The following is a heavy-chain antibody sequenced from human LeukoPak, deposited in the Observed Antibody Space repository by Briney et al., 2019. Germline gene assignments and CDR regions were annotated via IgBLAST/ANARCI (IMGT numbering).Heavy chain of an antibody. D-gene: IGHD3-10*01. Sequence: GRSLRLSCAASGFTFSDYYMSCIRQAAGKGLEWVSYIISSGRTIYYAGSVKGRFIIRRDNAKNSMYLQMNSLRAEDTAVYYCARDDGFITMVRGVINYYYYMDVWGKGTTVTVSS. CDR1: GFTFSDYY. CDR3: ARDDGFITMVRGVINYYYYMDV. J-gene: IGHJ6*03. CDR2: IISSGRTI. V-gene: IGHV3-11*04.